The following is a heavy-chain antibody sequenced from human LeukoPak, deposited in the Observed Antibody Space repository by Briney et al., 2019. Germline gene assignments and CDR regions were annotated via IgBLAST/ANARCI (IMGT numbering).Heavy chain of an antibody. J-gene: IGHJ4*02. CDR1: GGSISSSYYY. Sequence: SETLSLTCTVSGGSISSSYYYWGWIRQPPGKGLEWIGSIYYSGSTYYNPSLKSRVTISVDTSKNQFSLKLRSVTAADTAVYYCARVDRVGASRGCDYWGQGTLVTVSS. D-gene: IGHD1-26*01. CDR3: ARVDRVGASRGCDY. CDR2: IYYSGST. V-gene: IGHV4-39*01.